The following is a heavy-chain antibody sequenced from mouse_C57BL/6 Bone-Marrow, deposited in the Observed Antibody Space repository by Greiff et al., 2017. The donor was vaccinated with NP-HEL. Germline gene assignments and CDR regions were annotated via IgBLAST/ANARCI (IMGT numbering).Heavy chain of an antibody. Sequence: VQLQQSGAELVKPGASVKLSCTASGFNIKDYYMHWVKQRPEQGLEWIGWIDPENGDTEYASKFQGKATITADTSSNTAYLQLSSLTSEDTAVYYCTTTVVAWDYWGQGTTLTVSS. D-gene: IGHD1-1*01. V-gene: IGHV14-4*01. CDR3: TTTVVAWDY. CDR2: IDPENGDT. J-gene: IGHJ2*01. CDR1: GFNIKDYY.